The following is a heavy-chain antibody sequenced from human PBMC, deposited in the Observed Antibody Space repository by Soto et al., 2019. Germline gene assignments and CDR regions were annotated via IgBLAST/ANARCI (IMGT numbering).Heavy chain of an antibody. CDR2: IRNRPNSYAT. CDR3: TRACSGGSCYSTSDFDY. CDR1: GFRFTGSA. D-gene: IGHD2-15*01. J-gene: IGHJ4*02. Sequence: EVVLVESGGGLVQPGGSLKLSCAASGFRFTGSAIHWVRQAPGKGLEWVGLIRNRPNSYATAYAELLKGRVTISRDDSRNTSYLQVKSLKSEDTAVYFCTRACSGGSCYSTSDFDYWGQGTLVTVSS. V-gene: IGHV3-73*02.